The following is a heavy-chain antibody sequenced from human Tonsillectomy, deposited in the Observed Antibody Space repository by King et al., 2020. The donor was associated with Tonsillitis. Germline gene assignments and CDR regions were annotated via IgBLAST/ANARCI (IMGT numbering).Heavy chain of an antibody. CDR3: ASSLYDFWGGGWFDP. CDR1: GFTFSSYS. CDR2: ISTSSSYI. D-gene: IGHD3-3*01. J-gene: IGHJ5*02. Sequence: VQLVESGGGLVKPGGSLRLSCAASGFTFSSYSMNWVRQAPGKGLEWVSSISTSSSYIYYADSVKGRFTISRDNANNSLYLQMNSLIAEDTAVYYCASSLYDFWGGGWFDPWGQGTLVTVSS. V-gene: IGHV3-21*01.